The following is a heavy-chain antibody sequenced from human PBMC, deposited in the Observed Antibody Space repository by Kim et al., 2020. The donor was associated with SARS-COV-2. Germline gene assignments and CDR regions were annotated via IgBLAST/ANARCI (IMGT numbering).Heavy chain of an antibody. D-gene: IGHD5-12*01. J-gene: IGHJ6*02. CDR1: GFTFSIYG. Sequence: GGSLRLSCAASGFTFSIYGMHWVRQAPGKGLEWVAVISYDGSNKYYADSVKGRFTISRDKSKNTLYLQMNSLRAEDTAVYYCARGSRGYNNYYQYGMDVWGQGTTVTVSS. CDR3: ARGSRGYNNYYQYGMDV. V-gene: IGHV3-30*03. CDR2: ISYDGSNK.